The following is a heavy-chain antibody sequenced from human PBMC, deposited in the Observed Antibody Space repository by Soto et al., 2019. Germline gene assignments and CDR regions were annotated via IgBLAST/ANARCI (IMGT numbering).Heavy chain of an antibody. V-gene: IGHV4-34*01. CDR2: INHSGST. Sequence: PETLSLTCAVYGGSFSGYYWSWIRQPPGKGLEWIGEINHSGSTNYNPSLKSRVTISVDTSKNQFSLKLSSVTAADTAVYYCARTCNWNYGGMDVWCQRTTVT. CDR3: ARTCNWNYGGMDV. J-gene: IGHJ6*02. CDR1: GGSFSGYY. D-gene: IGHD1-20*01.